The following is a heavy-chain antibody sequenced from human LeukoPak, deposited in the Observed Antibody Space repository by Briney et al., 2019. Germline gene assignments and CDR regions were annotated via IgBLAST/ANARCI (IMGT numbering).Heavy chain of an antibody. CDR1: GFTVSSNY. J-gene: IGHJ4*02. D-gene: IGHD1-26*01. V-gene: IGHV3-66*01. CDR3: ARGGSYYAPRYYFDY. CDR2: IYSGGST. Sequence: GGSLRLSCAASGFTVSSNYMSWVRQAPGKGLEWVSVIYSGGSTYYADSVKGRFTISRDNSKNTLYLQMNSLRAEDTAVYYCARGGSYYAPRYYFDYWGQGTLVTVSS.